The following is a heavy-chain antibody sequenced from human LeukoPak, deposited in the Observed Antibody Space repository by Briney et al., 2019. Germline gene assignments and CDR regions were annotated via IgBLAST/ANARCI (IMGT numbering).Heavy chain of an antibody. D-gene: IGHD3-16*02. CDR3: ASSSYHETLGGY. CDR2: IYYSGST. CDR1: GGSISSSSYY. J-gene: IGHJ4*02. V-gene: IGHV4-39*07. Sequence: SETLSLTCTVSGGSISSSSYYWGWIRQPPGKGLEWIGSIYYSGSTYYNPSLKSRVTISVDTSRNQFSLKLSSVTAADTAVYYCASSSYHETLGGYWGQGTLVTVSS.